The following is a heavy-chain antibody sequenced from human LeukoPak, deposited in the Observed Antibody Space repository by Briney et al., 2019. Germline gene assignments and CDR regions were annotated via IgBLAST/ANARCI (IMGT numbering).Heavy chain of an antibody. CDR3: ARDVGNRWELHWYFDL. J-gene: IGHJ2*01. CDR2: IYYSGST. D-gene: IGHD1-26*01. V-gene: IGHV4-59*01. Sequence: PSETLSLTCTVSGGSISSYYWSWIRQPPGKGLEWIGYIYYSGSTNYNPSLKSRVTISVDTSKNQFSLKLSSVTVADTAVYYCARDVGNRWELHWYFDLWGRGTLVTVSS. CDR1: GGSISSYY.